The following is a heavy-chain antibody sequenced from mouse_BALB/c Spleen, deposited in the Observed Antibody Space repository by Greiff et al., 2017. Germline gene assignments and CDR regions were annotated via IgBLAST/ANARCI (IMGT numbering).Heavy chain of an antibody. J-gene: IGHJ3*01. CDR3: ARHPLYYGSKEDWLAY. V-gene: IGHV5-6*01. D-gene: IGHD1-1*01. CDR1: GFTFSSYG. Sequence: EVQLVESGGDLVKPGGSLKLSCAASGFTFSSYGMSWVRQTPDKRLEWVATISSGGSYTYYPDSVKGRFTISRDNAKNTLYLQMSSLKSEDTAMYYCARHPLYYGSKEDWLAYWGQGTLVTVSA. CDR2: ISSGGSYT.